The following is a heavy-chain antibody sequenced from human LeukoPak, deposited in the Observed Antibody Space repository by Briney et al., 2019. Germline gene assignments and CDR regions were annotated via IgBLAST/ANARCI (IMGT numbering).Heavy chain of an antibody. Sequence: GESLKISCKGSGYSFSSYWIGWVRQMPGKGLEWMGIIYPGDSDTRYSPSFQGQVTISADKSINTAYLQWSSLKASDTAMYYCARLSGYDPSYYYYGMDVWGQGTTVTVSS. CDR2: IYPGDSDT. CDR1: GYSFSSYW. D-gene: IGHD5-12*01. V-gene: IGHV5-51*01. CDR3: ARLSGYDPSYYYYGMDV. J-gene: IGHJ6*02.